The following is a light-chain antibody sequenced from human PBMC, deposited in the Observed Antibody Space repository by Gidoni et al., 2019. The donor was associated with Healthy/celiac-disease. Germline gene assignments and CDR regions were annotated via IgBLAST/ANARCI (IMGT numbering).Light chain of an antibody. CDR1: QDISNY. J-gene: IGKJ2*01. Sequence: DIQMTQSPSSLSASVGDRVTITCQASQDISNYLNWYQQKPGKAPKLLIYDASNLETGFPSRFSGSGSGTDFTFTIRSLQPEDIATYYCKQYDNLMYTFGQXTKLEIK. V-gene: IGKV1-33*01. CDR3: KQYDNLMYT. CDR2: DAS.